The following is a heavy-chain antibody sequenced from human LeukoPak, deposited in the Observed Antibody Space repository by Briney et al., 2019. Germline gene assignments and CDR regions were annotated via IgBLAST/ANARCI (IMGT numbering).Heavy chain of an antibody. CDR1: GGSIRNYY. D-gene: IGHD1-1*01. CDR3: ARAQLNLLVDFGMDV. Sequence: SETLSLTCSVSGGSIRNYYWTWIRQPPGKGLEWIGHVSNSGSTKYNPSLKSRVTISIDTSKKHFSLKLSSVTAADTAVYYCARAQLNLLVDFGMDVWGQGTTVTVSS. V-gene: IGHV4-59*08. CDR2: VSNSGST. J-gene: IGHJ6*02.